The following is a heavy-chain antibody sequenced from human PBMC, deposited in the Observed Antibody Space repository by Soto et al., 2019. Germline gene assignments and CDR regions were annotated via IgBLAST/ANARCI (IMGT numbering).Heavy chain of an antibody. Sequence: VQLVESGGGLVQPGGSLRLSCAASGFTFTRYWMNWVRQAPGKGLEWLANIKEDGSEKFYVDSVKGRFTISRDNAQNSVYMQMNGLRAEDTAVYYCARDEGGVGYYTGPYYYGMDVWGHGTTVTVSS. CDR2: IKEDGSEK. CDR1: GFTFTRYW. D-gene: IGHD3-3*01. CDR3: ARDEGGVGYYTGPYYYGMDV. V-gene: IGHV3-7*03. J-gene: IGHJ6*02.